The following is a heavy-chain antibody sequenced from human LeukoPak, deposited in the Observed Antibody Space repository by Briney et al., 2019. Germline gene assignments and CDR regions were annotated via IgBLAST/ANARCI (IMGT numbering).Heavy chain of an antibody. V-gene: IGHV4-59*08. Sequence: SETLSLTCTVFGGSISNYYWSWIRQPPGKGLEWIGYIYYSGTTKYNPSLQSRVTISVDTSKNQLSLKLSSVTAADTAVYYCAREYSGTFDPWGQGTLVTVSS. CDR2: IYYSGTT. CDR1: GGSISNYY. D-gene: IGHD1-26*01. J-gene: IGHJ5*02. CDR3: AREYSGTFDP.